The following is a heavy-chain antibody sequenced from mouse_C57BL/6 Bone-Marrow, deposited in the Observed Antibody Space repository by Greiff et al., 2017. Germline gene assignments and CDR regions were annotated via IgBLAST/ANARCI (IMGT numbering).Heavy chain of an antibody. CDR3: ASFYYDYDGYFDV. Sequence: VHVKQSGAELVKPGASVKLSCTASGFNIKDYYMHWVKQRTEQGLEWIGRIDPEAGETKYAPKFQGKATITADTSSNTAYLQLSSLTSEDTAVYYCASFYYDYDGYFDVWGTGTTVTVSS. V-gene: IGHV14-2*01. J-gene: IGHJ1*03. CDR2: IDPEAGET. CDR1: GFNIKDYY. D-gene: IGHD2-4*01.